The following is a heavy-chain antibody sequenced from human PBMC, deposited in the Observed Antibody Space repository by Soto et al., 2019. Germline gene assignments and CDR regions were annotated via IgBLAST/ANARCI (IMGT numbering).Heavy chain of an antibody. CDR1: GGPFSSYA. D-gene: IGHD3-3*01. CDR3: ARGSSSSIRNWFDP. J-gene: IGHJ5*02. CDR2: ITPIFGEP. V-gene: IGHV1-69*06. Sequence: QVQLEQSGAELKKPGSSVKVSCKASGGPFSSYAINWVRQAPGQGLEWMGGITPIFGEPKYAQKFQGRVTITADIATSTAYMELSSLRSDDTAVYFCARGSSSSIRNWFDPWGQGTLVTVSS.